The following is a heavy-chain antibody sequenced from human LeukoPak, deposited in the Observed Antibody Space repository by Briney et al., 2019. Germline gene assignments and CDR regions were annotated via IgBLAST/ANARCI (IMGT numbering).Heavy chain of an antibody. J-gene: IGHJ4*02. D-gene: IGHD5-18*01. CDR1: GFSFTTYW. CDR3: ARHLSGVTGYSYGRGIDY. V-gene: IGHV3-7*01. CDR2: IKKDGSEN. Sequence: GESLRLSCAASGFSFTTYWMSWVRQAPGKGLEWVANIKKDGSENYYVDSVKGRFTISRDNAKKSLYLQMKSLRAEDTAVYYCARHLSGVTGYSYGRGIDYWGQGTLVTVSS.